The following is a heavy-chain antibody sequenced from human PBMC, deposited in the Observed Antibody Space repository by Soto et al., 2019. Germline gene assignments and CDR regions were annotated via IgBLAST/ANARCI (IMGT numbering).Heavy chain of an antibody. D-gene: IGHD3-16*01. CDR2: ISGSGGRT. Sequence: GGSLRLSCAASGFTFSTYAMNWVRQAPGKGLEWVSVISGSGGRTYYADSVRGRFTISRDNSKNTLYLQMNSLRAEDTAVYYCAKGGHYVGGVQSVYWCFGRWGRGTLFSVAS. V-gene: IGHV3-23*01. CDR1: GFTFSTYA. J-gene: IGHJ2*01. CDR3: AKGGHYVGGVQSVYWCFGR.